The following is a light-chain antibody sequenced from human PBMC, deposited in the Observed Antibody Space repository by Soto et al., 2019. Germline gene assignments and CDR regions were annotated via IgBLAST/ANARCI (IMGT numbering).Light chain of an antibody. CDR3: QHRRAWPVT. CDR1: QTVDTY. Sequence: IVLTQSPATLSLSPVERATLSFRASQTVDTYLAWYQQKPGQSPILLIYGVSDRATGIHARFSGSGSGTDFTLTISSLEPEDVAVYYCQHRRAWPVTFGGGTRVEIK. V-gene: IGKV3-11*01. J-gene: IGKJ4*01. CDR2: GVS.